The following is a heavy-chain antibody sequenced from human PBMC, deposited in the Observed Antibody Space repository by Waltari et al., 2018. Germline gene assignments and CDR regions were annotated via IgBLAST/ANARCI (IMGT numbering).Heavy chain of an antibody. CDR2: ISSSSSTI. J-gene: IGHJ4*02. Sequence: EVQLVESGGGLVQPGGSLRLSCAASGFTFSSYSMNWVRQAPGKGLDWVSYISSSSSTIYYADSVKGRFTISRDNAKNSLYLQMNSLRAEDTAVYYCARVPRGSSFDYWGQGTLVTVSS. CDR3: ARVPRGSSFDY. CDR1: GFTFSSYS. V-gene: IGHV3-48*04. D-gene: IGHD3-10*01.